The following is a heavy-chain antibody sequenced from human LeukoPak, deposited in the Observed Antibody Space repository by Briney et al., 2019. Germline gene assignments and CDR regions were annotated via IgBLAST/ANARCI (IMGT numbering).Heavy chain of an antibody. CDR1: GGSISSGGYY. V-gene: IGHV4-30-2*01. D-gene: IGHD2-2*02. J-gene: IGHJ5*02. CDR2: IYHSGST. Sequence: SQTLSLTCTVSGGSISSGGYYWSWIRQPPGKGLEWIGYIYHSGSTYYNPSLKSRVTISVDRSKNQFSLKLSSVTAADTAVYYCAREDCSSTSCYTGGWFDPWGQGTLVTVSS. CDR3: AREDCSSTSCYTGGWFDP.